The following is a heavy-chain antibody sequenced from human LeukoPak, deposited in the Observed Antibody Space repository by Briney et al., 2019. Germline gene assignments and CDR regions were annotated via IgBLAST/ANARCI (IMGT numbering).Heavy chain of an antibody. D-gene: IGHD6-13*01. V-gene: IGHV4-30-2*01. Sequence: PSHTLSLTCAVSGGSISSGGYSWSWIREPPGKGLEWIGYIYHSGGTYYNPSLKSRVTISVDRSKNQFSLKLSSVTAADTAVYYCASYSSSWYDDYWGQGTLVTVSS. CDR2: IYHSGGT. CDR3: ASYSSSWYDDY. CDR1: GGSISSGGYS. J-gene: IGHJ4*02.